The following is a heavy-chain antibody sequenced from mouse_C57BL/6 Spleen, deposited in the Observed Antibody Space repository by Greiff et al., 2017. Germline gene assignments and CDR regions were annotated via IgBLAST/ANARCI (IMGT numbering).Heavy chain of an antibody. CDR3: ARQGDYGSCPFAY. D-gene: IGHD1-1*01. V-gene: IGHV5-12*01. CDR2: ISNGGGST. CDR1: GFTFSDYY. Sequence: DVQLVESGGGLVQPGGSLKLSCAASGFTFSDYYMYWVRQTPEQRLEWVAYISNGGGSTYYPDPVKGRFTIARDNAKNTLYLQMGRLKSEDTAMFYCARQGDYGSCPFAYWGQGTLVTVSA. J-gene: IGHJ3*01.